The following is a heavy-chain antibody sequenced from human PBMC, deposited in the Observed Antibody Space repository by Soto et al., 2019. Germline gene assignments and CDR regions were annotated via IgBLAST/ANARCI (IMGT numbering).Heavy chain of an antibody. CDR1: GGSVSSNIAA. V-gene: IGHV6-1*01. CDR3: AQDTAMGYYGMDV. Sequence: SQTLSLTCAISGGSVSSNIAAWNWIRQWRSRGLEWLGMTYYRSKWYNDYAVSLKSRITINPYTSKNQFSLQLNSVTPEDTAVYYCAQDTAMGYYGMDVWGQGTTVTVSS. CDR2: TYYRSKWYN. J-gene: IGHJ6*02. D-gene: IGHD5-18*01.